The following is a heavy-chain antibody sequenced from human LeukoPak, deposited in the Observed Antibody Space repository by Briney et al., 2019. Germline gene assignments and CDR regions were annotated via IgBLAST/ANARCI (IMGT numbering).Heavy chain of an antibody. CDR3: ARGPMVPSYYYYYYMDV. CDR1: GFTFSSYW. Sequence: PGGSLRLYCAASGFTFSSYWMSWVRQAPGKGLEWVANIKQDGSEKYYVDSVKGRFTISRDNAKNSLYLQMNSLRAEDTAVYYCARGPMVPSYYYYYYMDVWGKGTTVTVSS. D-gene: IGHD3-10*01. V-gene: IGHV3-7*01. CDR2: IKQDGSEK. J-gene: IGHJ6*03.